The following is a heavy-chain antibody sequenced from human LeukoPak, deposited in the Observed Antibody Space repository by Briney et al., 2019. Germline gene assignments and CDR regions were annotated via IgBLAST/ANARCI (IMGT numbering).Heavy chain of an antibody. CDR1: GFTFSSYA. V-gene: IGHV3-23*01. J-gene: IGHJ4*02. D-gene: IGHD4-17*01. CDR2: ISSSGGNT. CDR3: AKDYGDYGVLFEY. Sequence: PGXSXRLSCAASGFTFSSYAMSWVRQAPGKGLEWVSGISSSGGNTYYADSVKGRFTIARDNYKKNVYLQMNSLRAEDTAVYYCAKDYGDYGVLFEYWGQGTLVTVSS.